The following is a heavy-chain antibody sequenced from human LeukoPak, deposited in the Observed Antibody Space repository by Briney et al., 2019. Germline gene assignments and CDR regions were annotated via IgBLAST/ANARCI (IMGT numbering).Heavy chain of an antibody. CDR1: GFTFSSYG. CDR3: AKASGYFDY. J-gene: IGHJ4*02. V-gene: IGHV3-30*18. D-gene: IGHD3-10*01. Sequence: QPGRSLRLSCAASGFTFSSYGMHWVRQAPGKGLEWVAVISYDGSNKYYADSVKGRFTISRDNSKNTLYLQMNSLRAEDTAVYYCAKASGYFDYWGLGTLVTVSS. CDR2: ISYDGSNK.